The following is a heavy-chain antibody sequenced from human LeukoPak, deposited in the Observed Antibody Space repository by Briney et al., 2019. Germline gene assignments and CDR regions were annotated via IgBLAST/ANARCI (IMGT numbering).Heavy chain of an antibody. CDR2: IYTSGST. V-gene: IGHV4-4*07. Sequence: SETLSLTCTVSGGSISSNYWSWIRQPAGKGLEWIGRIYTSGSTNYNPSPESRVTMSVDTSKNQFSLKLSSVTAAGTAVYYCARVRAVAGIDYYFDYWGQGTLVTVSS. D-gene: IGHD6-19*01. J-gene: IGHJ4*02. CDR1: GGSISSNY. CDR3: ARVRAVAGIDYYFDY.